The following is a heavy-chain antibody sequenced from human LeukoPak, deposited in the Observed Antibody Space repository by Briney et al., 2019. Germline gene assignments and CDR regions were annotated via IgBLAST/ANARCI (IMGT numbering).Heavy chain of an antibody. J-gene: IGHJ4*02. CDR2: IYYSGST. V-gene: IGHV4-59*12. D-gene: IGHD3-9*01. Sequence: SETLSLTCTVSGGSISSYYWSWIRQPPGKGLEWIGYIYYSGSTNYNPSLNSRVTISVDTSKNQFSLKLSSVTAADTAVYYCARERYFDWLGPSFFDYWGQGTLVTVSS. CDR3: ARERYFDWLGPSFFDY. CDR1: GGSISSYY.